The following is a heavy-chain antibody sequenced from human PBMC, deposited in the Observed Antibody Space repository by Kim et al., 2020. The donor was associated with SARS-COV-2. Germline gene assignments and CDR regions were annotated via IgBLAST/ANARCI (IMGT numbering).Heavy chain of an antibody. Sequence: GGSLRLSCAASGFTFSSYAMHWVRQAPGKGLEWVAVISYDGSNKYYADSVKGRFTISRDNSKNTLYLQMNSLRAEDTAVYYCARVEIAYYDFWSGFDYWGQGTLVTVSS. V-gene: IGHV3-30-3*01. CDR2: ISYDGSNK. CDR1: GFTFSSYA. CDR3: ARVEIAYYDFWSGFDY. D-gene: IGHD3-3*01. J-gene: IGHJ4*02.